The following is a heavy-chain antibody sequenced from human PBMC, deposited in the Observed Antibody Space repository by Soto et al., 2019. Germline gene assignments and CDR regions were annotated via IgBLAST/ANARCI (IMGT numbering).Heavy chain of an antibody. J-gene: IGHJ4*02. CDR1: GYTFTGYY. D-gene: IGHD3-10*01. Sequence: GASVKVSCKASGYTFTGYYMHWVRQAPGQGLEWMGWINPNSGDTNYAQKFQGRVTMTRDTSISTAYMGLSSLRIEDTAVYYCVKDQVVEGQYYGPSELFFWGLGTLVTVSS. V-gene: IGHV1-2*02. CDR2: INPNSGDT. CDR3: VKDQVVEGQYYGPSELFF.